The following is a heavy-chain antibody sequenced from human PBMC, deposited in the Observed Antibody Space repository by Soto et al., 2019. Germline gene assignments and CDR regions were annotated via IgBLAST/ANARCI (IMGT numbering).Heavy chain of an antibody. J-gene: IGHJ6*02. D-gene: IGHD2-2*01. Sequence: GGSLRLSCAASGFTFSSYAMSWVRQAPGKGLEWVSAISGSGGSTYYADSVKGRFTISRDNSKNTLYLQMNSLRAEDTAVYCCARAGYCSSTSCYYYYGMDVWGQGTTVTVSS. CDR1: GFTFSSYA. V-gene: IGHV3-23*01. CDR3: ARAGYCSSTSCYYYYGMDV. CDR2: ISGSGGST.